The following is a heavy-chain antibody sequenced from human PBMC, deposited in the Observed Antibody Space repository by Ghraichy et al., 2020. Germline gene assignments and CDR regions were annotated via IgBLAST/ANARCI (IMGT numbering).Heavy chain of an antibody. Sequence: GGSLRLSCAASGFTFSNAWMSWVRQAPGKGLEWVGRIKSKTDGGTTDYAAPVKGRFTISRDDSKNTLYLQMNSLKTEDTAVYYCTTQDIVVVPAAMRDYYYYGMDVWGQGTTVTVSS. CDR3: TTQDIVVVPAAMRDYYYYGMDV. V-gene: IGHV3-15*01. J-gene: IGHJ6*02. D-gene: IGHD2-2*01. CDR2: IKSKTDGGTT. CDR1: GFTFSNAW.